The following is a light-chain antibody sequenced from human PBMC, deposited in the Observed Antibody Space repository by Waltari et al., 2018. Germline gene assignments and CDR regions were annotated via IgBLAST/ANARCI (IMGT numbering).Light chain of an antibody. Sequence: DIRMTQSPSSLSASVGDRVTITCRASQAINTYLNWYQQQPGKAPKLLIYAASRLHRGVPSRLSGSGSGTDFTLTISRLQPEDFATYYCQQSYFTPRGNFGPGTRVDL. CDR3: QQSYFTPRGN. J-gene: IGKJ3*01. V-gene: IGKV1-39*01. CDR1: QAINTY. CDR2: AAS.